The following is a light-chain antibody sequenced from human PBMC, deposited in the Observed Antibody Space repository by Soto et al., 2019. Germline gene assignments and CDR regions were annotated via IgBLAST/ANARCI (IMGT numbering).Light chain of an antibody. V-gene: IGKV1-9*01. Sequence: DIQLTQSPSFLSASVGDRVTITCRASQGISSFLAWYQQKPGKAPNLLISAASTLWTGVPSRFSGSGSGTEFTLTISSLQPEDFATYYCQHHNTYPFTFGGGTKVEI. J-gene: IGKJ4*01. CDR1: QGISSF. CDR2: AAS. CDR3: QHHNTYPFT.